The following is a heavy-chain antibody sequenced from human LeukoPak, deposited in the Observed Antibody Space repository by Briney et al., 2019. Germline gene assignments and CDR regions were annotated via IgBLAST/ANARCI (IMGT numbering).Heavy chain of an antibody. J-gene: IGHJ6*02. D-gene: IGHD5-18*01. CDR3: ARDPEIVDTAMVPYYYYGMDV. V-gene: IGHV3-30*04. CDR1: GFTFSSYA. CDR2: ISYDGSNK. Sequence: PGGSLRLSCAASGFTFSSYATHWVRQAPGKGLEWVAVISYDGSNKYYADSVKDRFTISRDNSKNTLYLQMNSLRAEDTAVYYCARDPEIVDTAMVPYYYYGMDVWGQGTTVTVSS.